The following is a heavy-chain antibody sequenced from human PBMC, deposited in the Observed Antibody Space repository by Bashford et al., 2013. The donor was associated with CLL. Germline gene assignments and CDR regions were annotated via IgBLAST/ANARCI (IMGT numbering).Heavy chain of an antibody. CDR2: IIPIFGTA. CDR1: EAPSAAML. J-gene: IGHJ6*02. Sequence: SVKVSCKALEAPSAAMLSAGCDRPLDKGLEWMGGIIPIFGTANYAQKFQGRVTITADESTSTAYMELSSLRSEDTAVYYCARVIPDDIVVVPAAIYYYGMGRLGPRDPRSPVSS. V-gene: IGHV1-69*13. CDR3: ARVIPDDIVVVPAAIYYYGMGR. D-gene: IGHD2-2*01.